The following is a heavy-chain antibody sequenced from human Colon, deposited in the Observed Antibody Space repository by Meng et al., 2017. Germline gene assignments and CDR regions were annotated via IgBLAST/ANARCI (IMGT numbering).Heavy chain of an antibody. V-gene: IGHV1-69*13. D-gene: IGHD5-24*01. CDR2: IIPMFDTT. J-gene: IGHJ4*02. Sequence: SVKVSCKASVGIFSSYTVSWVRQAPGQGLEWIGLIIPMFDTTDYAHQFQGRVTISADDSTGTAYMELTSLRSEDTATYYCATNPLRRDGNNMKLGLTYWGQGTLVTVSS. CDR1: VGIFSSYT. CDR3: ATNPLRRDGNNMKLGLTY.